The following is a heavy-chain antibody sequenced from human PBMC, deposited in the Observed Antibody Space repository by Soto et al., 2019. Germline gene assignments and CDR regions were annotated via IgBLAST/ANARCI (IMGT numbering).Heavy chain of an antibody. V-gene: IGHV3-33*01. Sequence: GGSLRLSCAASGFTFSSYGMHWVRQAPGKGLEWVAVIWYDGSNKYYADSVKGRFTISRDNSKNTLYLQMNSLRAEDTAVYYCARGDPHYYYYYGMDVWGQGTTVTVSS. CDR1: GFTFSSYG. CDR3: ARGDPHYYYYYGMDV. CDR2: IWYDGSNK. J-gene: IGHJ6*02.